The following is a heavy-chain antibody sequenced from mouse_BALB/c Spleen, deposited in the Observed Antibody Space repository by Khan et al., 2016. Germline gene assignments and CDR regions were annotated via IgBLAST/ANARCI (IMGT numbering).Heavy chain of an antibody. V-gene: IGHV9-3-1*01. D-gene: IGHD1-1*01. CDR3: ARRHYGSSYDAWFAY. Sequence: QIQLVQSGPELKKPGETVKISCKASGYTFTNYGMNWVKQAPGKGLKWMGWINTNNGEPNYADDFKGRFAFSLETSASTAYLQINNLKNEDTATYFCARRHYGSSYDAWFAYWGQGTLVTVSA. J-gene: IGHJ3*01. CDR2: INTNNGEP. CDR1: GYTFTNYG.